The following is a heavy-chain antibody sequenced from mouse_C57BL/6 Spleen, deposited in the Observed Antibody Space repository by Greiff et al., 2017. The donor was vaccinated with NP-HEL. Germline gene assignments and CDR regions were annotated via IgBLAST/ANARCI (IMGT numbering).Heavy chain of an antibody. CDR2: ILPGSGST. V-gene: IGHV1-9*01. J-gene: IGHJ2*01. D-gene: IGHD1-1*01. CDR1: GYTFTGYW. CDR3: ARGYYYGSRDY. Sequence: VQLQQSGAELMKPGASVKLSCKATGYTFTGYWIEWVKQRPGHGLEWIGEILPGSGSTNSNEKFKGKATFTADTYSNTDYMQLSSLTTEDSAIYYCARGYYYGSRDYWGQGTTLTVSS.